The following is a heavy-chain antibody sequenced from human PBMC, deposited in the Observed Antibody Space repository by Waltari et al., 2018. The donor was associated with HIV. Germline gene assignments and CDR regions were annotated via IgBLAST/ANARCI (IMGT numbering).Heavy chain of an antibody. Sequence: QVELQESGPGLVKPSETLSLTCTVSGGSITSYYWSWIRQSPGLGLEGIGHIYYSGRTTYNPSLKGRVIMSLDTSKNHISLNLRSLSAADTAVYYCARDLVVAAAEGFDPWGQGILVTVSS. CDR3: ARDLVVAAAEGFDP. CDR2: IYYSGRT. CDR1: GGSITSYY. V-gene: IGHV4-59*01. D-gene: IGHD2-15*01. J-gene: IGHJ5*02.